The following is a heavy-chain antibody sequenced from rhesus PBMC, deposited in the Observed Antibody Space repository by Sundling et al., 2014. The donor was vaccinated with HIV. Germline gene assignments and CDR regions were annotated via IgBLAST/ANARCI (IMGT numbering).Heavy chain of an antibody. CDR1: GFIFGDYA. Sequence: EVQLVESGGGVVQPGGSLRLSCTASGFIFGDYAVHWVRQTPGKGLEWVSGIDWSGDNTAYADSVKGRFTFSRDNAKNSLYLQMNRLRAEDTALYYCARVGSRNSFVYYGLDSWGQGVVVTVSS. D-gene: IGHD1-1-1*01. CDR2: IDWSGDNT. CDR3: ARVGSRNSFVYYGLDS. J-gene: IGHJ6*01. V-gene: IGHV3-201*01.